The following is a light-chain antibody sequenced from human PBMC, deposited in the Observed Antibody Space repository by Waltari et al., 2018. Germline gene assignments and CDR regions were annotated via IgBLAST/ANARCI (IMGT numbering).Light chain of an antibody. J-gene: IGKJ1*01. V-gene: IGKV2-29*02. CDR2: EGS. CDR1: QSLLHSDGKTY. Sequence: DIVMTQTPLSLSVTPGQPASISCKSSQSLLHSDGKTYLSWYLQKAGQSPQLLIYEGSSRLSGVPDRFSGSGSGTYFTLKISRVEAEDVGVYYCMQGIHLRTFGQGTKVEI. CDR3: MQGIHLRT.